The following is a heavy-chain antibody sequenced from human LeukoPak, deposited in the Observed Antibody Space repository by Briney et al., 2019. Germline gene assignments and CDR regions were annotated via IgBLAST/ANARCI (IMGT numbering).Heavy chain of an antibody. CDR3: ARDRYYDSSGYRSSHGIQH. CDR2: IYYSGST. J-gene: IGHJ1*01. V-gene: IGHV4-31*03. Sequence: SETLSLTCTVSGGSISSGGYYWSWIRQHPGKGLEWIGYIYYSGSTYYNPSLKSRVTISVDTSKNQFSLKLSSVTAADTAVYYCARDRYYDSSGYRSSHGIQHRGQGTLVTVSS. CDR1: GGSISSGGYY. D-gene: IGHD3-22*01.